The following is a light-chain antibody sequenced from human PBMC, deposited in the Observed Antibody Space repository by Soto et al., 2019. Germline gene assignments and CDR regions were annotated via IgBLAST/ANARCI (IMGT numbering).Light chain of an antibody. CDR2: DVD. Sequence: QSVLTQPRSVSGSPGQSVAISCTGTSSDIGGYNYVSWYQQHPGKAPKVMIYDVDKRPSGVPDRFSGSKSGNTASLTISDLQTEDEADYYCATWDDDLYTPIIGGGTKLTVL. CDR1: SSDIGGYNY. V-gene: IGLV2-11*01. J-gene: IGLJ2*01. CDR3: ATWDDDLYTPI.